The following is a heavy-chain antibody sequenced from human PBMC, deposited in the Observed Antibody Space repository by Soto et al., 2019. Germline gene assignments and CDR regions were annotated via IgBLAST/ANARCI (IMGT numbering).Heavy chain of an antibody. CDR2: IYYSGST. Sequence: PSETLSLTCTVSCGSISSSYYYWGWIRQPPGKGLEWIGSIYYSGSTYYNPSLKSRVTMSVDTSKNQFSLNLNSVTAADTAVYYCARHTAGSLAHFGMDVWGQGTTVTVSS. V-gene: IGHV4-39*01. D-gene: IGHD3-10*01. CDR3: ARHTAGSLAHFGMDV. CDR1: CGSISSSYYY. J-gene: IGHJ6*02.